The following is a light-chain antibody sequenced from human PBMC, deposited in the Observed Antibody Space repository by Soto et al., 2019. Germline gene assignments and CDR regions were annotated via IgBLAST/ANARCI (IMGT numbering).Light chain of an antibody. J-gene: IGLJ1*01. CDR3: GADHGSGSNFVKV. CDR2: VGTGGIVG. CDR1: SGYSNYK. Sequence: QSVLTQPPSASASLGASVTLTCTLSSGYSNYKVDWYQQRPGKGPRFVMRVGTGGIVGSKGDGIPDRFSVLGSGLNRYLTIKNIQEEDESDYHCGADHGSGSNFVKVFGTGTNVTVL. V-gene: IGLV9-49*01.